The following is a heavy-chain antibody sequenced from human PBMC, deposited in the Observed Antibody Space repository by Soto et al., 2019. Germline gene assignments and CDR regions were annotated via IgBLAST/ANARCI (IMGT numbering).Heavy chain of an antibody. V-gene: IGHV3-74*01. CDR1: GFTFSSYW. J-gene: IGHJ5*02. D-gene: IGHD3-22*01. CDR3: ARVYDSSGCYDQMDNWFDP. Sequence: GGSLRLSCAASGFTFSSYWMHWVRQAPGKGLVWVSRINSDGSSTSYADSVKGRFTISRDNAKNTLYLQMNSLRAEDTAVYYCARVYDSSGCYDQMDNWFDPWGQGTLVTVSS. CDR2: INSDGSST.